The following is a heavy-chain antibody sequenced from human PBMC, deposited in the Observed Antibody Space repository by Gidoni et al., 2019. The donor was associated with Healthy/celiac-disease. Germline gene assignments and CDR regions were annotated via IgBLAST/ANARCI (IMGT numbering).Heavy chain of an antibody. CDR3: AKDFLTMVRGVMDYYYGMDV. CDR1: GFTFSSYG. D-gene: IGHD3-10*01. Sequence: QVQLVESGGGVVQPGRSLRLSCAASGFTFSSYGMHWVRQAPGKGLEWVAVISYDGSNKYYADSVKGRFTISRDNSKNTLYLQMNSLRAEDTAVYYCAKDFLTMVRGVMDYYYGMDVWGQGTTVTVSS. CDR2: ISYDGSNK. J-gene: IGHJ6*02. V-gene: IGHV3-30*18.